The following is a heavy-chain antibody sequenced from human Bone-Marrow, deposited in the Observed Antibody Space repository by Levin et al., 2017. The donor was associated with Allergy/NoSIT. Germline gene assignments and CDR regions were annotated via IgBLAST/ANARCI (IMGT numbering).Heavy chain of an antibody. Sequence: GGSLRLSCEASGFTFSSFAMHWVRQAPGKGLEWVAVISYDGSSQDYGDSVKGRFTVSRDNSRNTLDLRADSLRPEDTAVYYCVKGTTGMTPNWWFDLWGRGTLVTVSS. J-gene: IGHJ2*01. V-gene: IGHV3-30-3*01. CDR1: GFTFSSFA. CDR3: VKGTTGMTPNWWFDL. D-gene: IGHD1-1*01. CDR2: ISYDGSSQ.